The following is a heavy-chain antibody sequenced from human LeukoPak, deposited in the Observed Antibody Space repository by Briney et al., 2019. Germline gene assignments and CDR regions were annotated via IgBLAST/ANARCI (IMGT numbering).Heavy chain of an antibody. CDR2: IKEDGSEQ. D-gene: IGHD6-13*01. CDR3: ARERIATASAGDY. V-gene: IGHV3-7*01. CDR1: GFTFNNYW. Sequence: PGGSLRLSCAVSGFTFNNYWMNWVRQAPGKGLEWVANIKEDGSEQHYGDSVKGRFTISRDNAKNSLYLQMNSLRADDTAVYYCARERIATASAGDYWGQGTLVTVSS. J-gene: IGHJ4*02.